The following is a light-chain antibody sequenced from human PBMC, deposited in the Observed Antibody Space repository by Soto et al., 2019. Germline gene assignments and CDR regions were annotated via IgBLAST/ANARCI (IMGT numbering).Light chain of an antibody. J-gene: IGLJ1*01. V-gene: IGLV1-40*01. CDR1: SSNIGAGYD. CDR2: GNS. Sequence: QSVLTQPPSVSGAPGQRVTISCTGSSSNIGAGYDVHWYQQLPGTAPKLLIYGNSNRPSGVPDRFSGSKSGTSASLAITVLQAEDEANYDCQSYDSSLSGYVFGTGTKLTVL. CDR3: QSYDSSLSGYV.